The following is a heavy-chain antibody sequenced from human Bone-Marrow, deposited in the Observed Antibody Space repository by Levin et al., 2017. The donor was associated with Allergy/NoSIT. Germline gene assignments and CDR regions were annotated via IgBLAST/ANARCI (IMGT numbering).Heavy chain of an antibody. CDR2: IYSTGKT. CDR3: ARDRVSPAILAV. J-gene: IGHJ4*02. D-gene: IGHD5/OR15-5a*01. Sequence: SETLSLTCTVSSGSISGYYWSWLRQSPEKGLEWIGSIYSTGKTNYNPSLRSRVTMSVDSSKNAFSLRLKSVTAADTAMYYCARDRVSPAILAVWGRGALVTVSS. CDR1: SGSISGYY. V-gene: IGHV4-59*01.